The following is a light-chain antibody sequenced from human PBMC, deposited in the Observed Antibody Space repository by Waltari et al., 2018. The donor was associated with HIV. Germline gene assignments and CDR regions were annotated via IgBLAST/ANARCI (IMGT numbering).Light chain of an antibody. CDR2: NDD. V-gene: IGLV1-44*01. CDR3: AAWDDTLKVYV. CDR1: GSNIRSNY. J-gene: IGLJ1*01. Sequence: VTISCSGSGSNIRSNYVNWYQQLPVTAPRVLIYNDDQRPSGVPARFSGSKAGTTASLAISGLQSEDEADYYCAAWDDTLKVYVFGTGTKVTVL.